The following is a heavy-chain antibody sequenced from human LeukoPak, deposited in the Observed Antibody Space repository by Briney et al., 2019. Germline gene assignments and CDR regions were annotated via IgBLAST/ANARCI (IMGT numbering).Heavy chain of an antibody. V-gene: IGHV3-48*03. CDR1: GFTFSRYE. J-gene: IGHJ6*02. CDR2: ISGSGSTE. CDR3: ARGGRGYGMDV. Sequence: GGSLRLSCAASGFTFSRYEMNWVRQAPGKGLEWVSSISGSGSTENYADSVTGRFTISRDNAKDSLFLQMNSLRGEDTAVYYCARGGRGYGMDVWGQGTTVTVSS.